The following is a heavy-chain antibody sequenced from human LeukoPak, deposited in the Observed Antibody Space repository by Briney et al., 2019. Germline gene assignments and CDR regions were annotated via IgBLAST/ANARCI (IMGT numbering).Heavy chain of an antibody. CDR1: GGSISSGSYY. D-gene: IGHD1-14*01. J-gene: IGHJ3*02. Sequence: SETLSLTCTVSGGSISSGSYYWTWIRQPAGKGLEWIGRIYTSGSTIYYPSLQSRVTISVDTSKNQFSLNLNSVTAADTAVYYCARGYPFDIWGRGTMVTVSS. CDR3: ARGYPFDI. CDR2: IYTSGST. V-gene: IGHV4-61*02.